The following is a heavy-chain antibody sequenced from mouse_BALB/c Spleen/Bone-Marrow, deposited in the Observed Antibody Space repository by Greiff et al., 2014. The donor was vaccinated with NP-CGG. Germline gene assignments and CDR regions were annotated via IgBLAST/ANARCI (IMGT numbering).Heavy chain of an antibody. Sequence: VQLQQSGAELVKPGASVKLSCTASGFNIKDTYMHWVKQRPEQGLEWIGRIDPANGNTKYDPKFQGKATITADTSSNTAYLQLISLTSEDTAVYYCAKYYYGNSLFAYWGQGTLVTVSA. D-gene: IGHD1-1*01. V-gene: IGHV14-3*02. CDR3: AKYYYGNSLFAY. J-gene: IGHJ3*01. CDR1: GFNIKDTY. CDR2: IDPANGNT.